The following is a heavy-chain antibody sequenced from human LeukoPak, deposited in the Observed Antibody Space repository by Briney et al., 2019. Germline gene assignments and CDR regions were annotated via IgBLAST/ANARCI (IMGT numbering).Heavy chain of an antibody. CDR3: ARGRRDSRQFDY. J-gene: IGHJ4*02. CDR1: GYTFTSYD. D-gene: IGHD3-10*01. Sequence: ASVKVSCKASGYTFTSYDINWVRQATGQGLEWMGWMNPNSGNTGNAQKFQGRVTMTRNTSISTAYMELSSLRSEDTAVYYCARGRRDSRQFDYWGQGTLVTDSS. V-gene: IGHV1-8*01. CDR2: MNPNSGNT.